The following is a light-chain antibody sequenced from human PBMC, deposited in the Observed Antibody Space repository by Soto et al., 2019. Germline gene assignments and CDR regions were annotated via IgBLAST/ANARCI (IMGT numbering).Light chain of an antibody. CDR3: QQTRSYPST. V-gene: IGKV1-9*01. Sequence: IQLTQSPSSLSASVGDSVTITCRASQGIITYLAWYQQKPGKAPNLLIYGSSTLQSGVPLRFSGSGSGTDFTLTINSLQAEDFATYSCQQTRSYPSTFGGGTKGDIK. J-gene: IGKJ4*01. CDR2: GSS. CDR1: QGIITY.